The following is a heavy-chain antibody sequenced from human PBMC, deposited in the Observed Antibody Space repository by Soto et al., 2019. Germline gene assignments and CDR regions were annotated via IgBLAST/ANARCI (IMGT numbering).Heavy chain of an antibody. V-gene: IGHV4-30-4*01. CDR1: GGSISSGDYY. Sequence: SETLSLTCTVSGGSISSGDYYWSWIRQPPGKGLEWIGYIYYSGSTYYNPSLKSRVTISVDTSKNQFSLKLSSVTAADTAGYYCARGRFLEWLITGWFDPWGQGTLVTVSS. J-gene: IGHJ5*02. CDR3: ARGRFLEWLITGWFDP. CDR2: IYYSGST. D-gene: IGHD3-3*01.